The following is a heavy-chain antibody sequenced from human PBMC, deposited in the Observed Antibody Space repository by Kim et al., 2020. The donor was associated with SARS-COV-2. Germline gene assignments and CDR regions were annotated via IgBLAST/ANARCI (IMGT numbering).Heavy chain of an antibody. CDR2: ISYDGSNK. CDR1: GFTFSSYA. Sequence: GGSLRLSCAASGFTFSSYAMHWVRQAPGKGLEWVAVISYDGSNKYYADSVKGRFTISRDNSKNTLYLQMNSLRAEDTAVYYCAELKTAFDIWGQGTMVTVSS. D-gene: IGHD1-26*01. J-gene: IGHJ3*02. V-gene: IGHV3-30-3*01. CDR3: AELKTAFDI.